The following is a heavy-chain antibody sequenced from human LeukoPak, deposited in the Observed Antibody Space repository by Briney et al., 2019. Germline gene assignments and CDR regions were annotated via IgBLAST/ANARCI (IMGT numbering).Heavy chain of an antibody. Sequence: GESLKISCKASGYSFTSYWISWVRQMPGEGLEWMGRIDPSDSYTNYSPSFQGHVTISVDKSISTAYLQWSSLQASDTAMYYCARSRYMDLWGQGTTVTVSS. V-gene: IGHV5-10-1*01. D-gene: IGHD6-25*01. J-gene: IGHJ6*02. CDR3: ARSRYMDL. CDR2: IDPSDSYT. CDR1: GYSFTSYW.